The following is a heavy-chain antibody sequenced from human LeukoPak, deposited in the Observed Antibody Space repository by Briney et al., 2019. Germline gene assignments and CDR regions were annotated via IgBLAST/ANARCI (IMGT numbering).Heavy chain of an antibody. Sequence: GGSLRLSCAASGFTFSSYAMSWVRQAPGKGLEWVSAISGSGGSTYYADSVKGRFTISRDNSKNTLYLQMNSLRAEGTAVYYCAKGGTATIRGDYYFDYWGQGTLVTVSS. J-gene: IGHJ4*02. CDR3: AKGGTATIRGDYYFDY. CDR2: ISGSGGST. CDR1: GFTFSSYA. D-gene: IGHD5-24*01. V-gene: IGHV3-23*01.